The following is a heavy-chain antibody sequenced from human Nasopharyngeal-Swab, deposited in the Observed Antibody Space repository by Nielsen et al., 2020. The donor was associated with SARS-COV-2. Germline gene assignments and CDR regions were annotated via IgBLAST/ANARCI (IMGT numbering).Heavy chain of an antibody. D-gene: IGHD4-17*01. J-gene: IGHJ6*04. V-gene: IGHV4-34*01. CDR3: VRNYGDQVNMDV. CDR2: INHSGST. Sequence: IRQPPGKGLEWIGEINHSGSTNYNPSLKSRVTISVDTSKNQFCLELSSVTAASTAVYYCVRNYGDQVNMDVWGKGTTVTVSS.